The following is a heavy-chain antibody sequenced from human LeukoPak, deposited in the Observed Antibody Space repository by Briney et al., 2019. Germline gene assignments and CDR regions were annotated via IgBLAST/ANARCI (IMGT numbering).Heavy chain of an antibody. CDR1: DGSFSGYY. CDR2: ISHTGLT. CDR3: ARVPDITARPCDT. D-gene: IGHD1-1*01. Sequence: SETLSLTCAVYDGSFSGYYWTLIRQTPGKGLEWIGEISHTGLTGSNPSLKSRVTIFVGSSKKQFSLRMTSVTAADTGVYYCARVPDITARPCDTWGPGTLVTVSS. J-gene: IGHJ5*02. V-gene: IGHV4-34*01.